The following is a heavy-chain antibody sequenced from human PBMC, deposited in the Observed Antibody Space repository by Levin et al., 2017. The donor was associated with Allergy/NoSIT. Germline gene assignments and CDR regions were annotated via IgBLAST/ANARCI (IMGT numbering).Heavy chain of an antibody. Sequence: GSLRLSCTVSGGSISSYYWSWIRQPPGKGLEWIGYIYYSGSTNYNPSLKSRVTISVDTSKNQFSLKLSSVTAADTAVYYCARALYDSSGYYYVDAFDIWGQGTMVTVSS. CDR2: IYYSGST. D-gene: IGHD3-22*01. CDR3: ARALYDSSGYYYVDAFDI. V-gene: IGHV4-59*01. J-gene: IGHJ3*02. CDR1: GGSISSYY.